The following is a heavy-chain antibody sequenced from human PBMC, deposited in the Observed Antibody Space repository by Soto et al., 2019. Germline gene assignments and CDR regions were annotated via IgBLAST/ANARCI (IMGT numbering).Heavy chain of an antibody. CDR1: GYTFTSYA. D-gene: IGHD2-2*01. Sequence: QVQLVQSGAEVKKPGASVKVSCKASGYTFTSYAMHWVRQAPGQRLEWMGWINAGNGNRKYSQKFLGRVTITRDTSATTSYMELSSLGSEDTAVYYCARGCSSTGCFSDAFDIWGQGTMVTVSS. CDR3: ARGCSSTGCFSDAFDI. V-gene: IGHV1-3*01. J-gene: IGHJ3*02. CDR2: INAGNGNR.